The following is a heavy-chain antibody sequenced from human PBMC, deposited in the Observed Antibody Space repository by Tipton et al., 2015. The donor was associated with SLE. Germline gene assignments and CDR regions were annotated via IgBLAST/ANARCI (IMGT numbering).Heavy chain of an antibody. J-gene: IGHJ3*02. CDR2: IYSGGST. Sequence: QLVQSGGGLVQPGGSLRLSCAASGFTVSSNYMSWVRQAPGKGLEWVSVIYSGGSTYYADSVKGRFTISRHNSKNTLYLQMNSLRAEDTAVYYCARSHYSSSWYGAFDIWGQGTMVTVSS. V-gene: IGHV3-53*04. CDR3: ARSHYSSSWYGAFDI. CDR1: GFTVSSNY. D-gene: IGHD6-13*01.